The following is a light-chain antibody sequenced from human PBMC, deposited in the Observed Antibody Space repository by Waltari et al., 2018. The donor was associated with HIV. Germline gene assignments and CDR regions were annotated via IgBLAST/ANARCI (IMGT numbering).Light chain of an antibody. CDR2: GNT. CDR1: SSNIGSNT. CDR3: AAWDDSLGGVV. V-gene: IGLV1-44*01. J-gene: IGLJ3*02. Sequence: QSVLTQPPSASGTPGQRVTISCSGSSSNIGSNTVNWYQQLPGTAPKVLLCGNTQRPAGVPDRFSGSKSGTSASLAISGLQSEDEADYYCAAWDDSLGGVVFGGGTKLTVL.